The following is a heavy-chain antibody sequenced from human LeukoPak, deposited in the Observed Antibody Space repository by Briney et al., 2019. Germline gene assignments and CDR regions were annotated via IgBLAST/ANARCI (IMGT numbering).Heavy chain of an antibody. CDR3: AKGGREVRDYYYGMDV. CDR2: ISGSGGST. J-gene: IGHJ6*02. D-gene: IGHD2-2*01. Sequence: PGGSLRLSCAASGFTFSSYAMSWVRQAPGKGLEWVSAISGSGGSTYYADSVKGRFTISRDNSKNTLYLQMNSLRAADTAVYYCAKGGREVRDYYYGMDVWGQGTTVTVSS. CDR1: GFTFSSYA. V-gene: IGHV3-23*01.